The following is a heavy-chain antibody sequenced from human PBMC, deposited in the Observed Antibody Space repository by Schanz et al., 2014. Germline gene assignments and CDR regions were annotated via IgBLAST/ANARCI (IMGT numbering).Heavy chain of an antibody. Sequence: EVQLVESGGGLVRPGGSLRLSCAASGFTFSSYTMNWVRQAPGKGLEWVSSITRSSSYIYYADSVKGRFTISRDNAKNSLYLQMNSLRAEDTAVYYCAGGEYQLLYGNWGQGTLVTVSS. CDR2: ITRSSSYI. V-gene: IGHV3-21*01. CDR1: GFTFSSYT. CDR3: AGGEYQLLYGN. D-gene: IGHD2-2*02. J-gene: IGHJ4*02.